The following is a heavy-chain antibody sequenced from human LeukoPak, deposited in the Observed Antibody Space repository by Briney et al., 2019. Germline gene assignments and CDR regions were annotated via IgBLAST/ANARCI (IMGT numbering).Heavy chain of an antibody. J-gene: IGHJ2*01. D-gene: IGHD6-19*01. V-gene: IGHV4-4*09. CDR1: GGSIRSFS. CDR3: ARTRAAVTGGTEWYFDL. Sequence: SETLSLTCTVSGGSIRSFSWSWIRQPPGRGLGWVGNFYLTGSTDYNSSLKSRVTLSVDTSRNQFSLKLTSVTAADTAVYYCARTRAAVTGGTEWYFDLWGRGTLVSVTS. CDR2: FYLTGST.